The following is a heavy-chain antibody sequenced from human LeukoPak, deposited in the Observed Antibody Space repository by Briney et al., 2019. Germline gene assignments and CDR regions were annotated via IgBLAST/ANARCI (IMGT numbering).Heavy chain of an antibody. J-gene: IGHJ3*02. CDR3: ARDRGCCSGGSCYSNAFDI. D-gene: IGHD2-15*01. CDR2: ISSSTTYI. V-gene: IGHV3-21*01. Sequence: SGGSLRLSCAASGFTFSTYSMNWVRQAPGKGLEWVSYISSSTTYIYYADSVKGRFTISRDNAKNSLYLQMNSLRAEDTSVYYCARDRGCCSGGSCYSNAFDIWGQGIMVTVSS. CDR1: GFTFSTYS.